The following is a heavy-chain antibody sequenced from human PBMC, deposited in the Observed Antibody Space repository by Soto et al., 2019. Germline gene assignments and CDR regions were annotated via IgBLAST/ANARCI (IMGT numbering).Heavy chain of an antibody. D-gene: IGHD2-21*02. J-gene: IGHJ4*02. V-gene: IGHV3-23*01. CDR2: ISDRGDTT. CDR3: ARDVTAGTGDY. CDR1: GFTISSNA. Sequence: GGSLRLSCAASGFTISSNAMYWVRQAPGKGLEWVSGISDRGDTTHYADSVKGRFTISRDTSKNTLYLQLNTLRSDDTAVYYCARDVTAGTGDYWGQGTLVTVSS.